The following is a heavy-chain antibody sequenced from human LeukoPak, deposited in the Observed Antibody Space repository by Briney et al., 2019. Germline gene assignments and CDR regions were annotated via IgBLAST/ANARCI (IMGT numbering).Heavy chain of an antibody. Sequence: PGGSLRLSCAASGFTFSTYATGWVRQAPGKGLEWVSAISGSGGTTYYADSVKGRFTISRDNSKNTLYLQMNSLRAEDTAVYYCAKFRDGYSLIDYWGQGTLVTVSS. CDR3: AKFRDGYSLIDY. J-gene: IGHJ4*02. V-gene: IGHV3-23*01. D-gene: IGHD5-24*01. CDR1: GFTFSTYA. CDR2: ISGSGGTT.